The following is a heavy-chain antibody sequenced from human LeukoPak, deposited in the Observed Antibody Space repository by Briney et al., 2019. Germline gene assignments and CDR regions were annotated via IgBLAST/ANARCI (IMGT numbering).Heavy chain of an antibody. V-gene: IGHV1-69*06. J-gene: IGHJ4*02. D-gene: IGHD2-15*01. Sequence: SVKVSCKASGGTFSSYAISWVRQAPGQGLEWMGGIIPIFGTANYAQKFQGRVTITADKSTSTAYMELSSLRSEDTAVYYCARAFFWRCSGGSCYKFDYWGQGTLVTVSS. CDR3: ARAFFWRCSGGSCYKFDY. CDR1: GGTFSSYA. CDR2: IIPIFGTA.